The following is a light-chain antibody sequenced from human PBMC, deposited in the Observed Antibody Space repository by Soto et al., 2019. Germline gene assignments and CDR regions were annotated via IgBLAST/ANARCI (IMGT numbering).Light chain of an antibody. CDR2: TSS. CDR1: QTINKY. CDR3: QQSYNIPQT. V-gene: IGKV1-39*01. Sequence: IQMTQSPSSLSASVGDRVTITCRASQTINKYLNWYQQKPGKAPKLLIYTSSTLASGVPSRFSGSRPGTNFTLTISSLQAEDFATYYCQQSYNIPQTFGQGTKVDIK. J-gene: IGKJ1*01.